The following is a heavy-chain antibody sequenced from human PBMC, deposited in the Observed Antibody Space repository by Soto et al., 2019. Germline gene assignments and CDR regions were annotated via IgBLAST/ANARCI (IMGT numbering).Heavy chain of an antibody. D-gene: IGHD3-9*01. CDR2: IIPIFGTA. V-gene: IGHV1-69*13. CDR1: GGTFSSYA. Sequence: SVKVSCKASGGTFSSYAISWVRQAPGQGLEWMGGIIPIFGTANYAQKFQGRVTITADESTSTAYMELSSLRSEDTAVYYCARGGYDILTMRNYYGMDVWGQGTTVTVSS. CDR3: ARGGYDILTMRNYYGMDV. J-gene: IGHJ6*02.